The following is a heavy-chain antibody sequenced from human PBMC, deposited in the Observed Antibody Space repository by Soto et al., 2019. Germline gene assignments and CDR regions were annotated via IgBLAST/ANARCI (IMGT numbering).Heavy chain of an antibody. D-gene: IGHD3-10*01. J-gene: IGHJ5*02. CDR2: ISYDGSNK. CDR3: ARDRARYYYGSGPFDP. CDR1: GFTFSSYA. Sequence: QVQLVESGGGVVQPGRSLRLSCAASGFTFSSYAMHWVRQAPGKGLEWVAVISYDGSNKYYADSVKGRFTISRDNSKKTLYLQMNSLRAEDTAVYYCARDRARYYYGSGPFDPWGQGTLVTVSS. V-gene: IGHV3-30-3*01.